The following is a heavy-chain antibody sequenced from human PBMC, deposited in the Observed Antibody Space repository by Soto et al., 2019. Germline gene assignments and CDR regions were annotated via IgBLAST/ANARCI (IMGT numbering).Heavy chain of an antibody. Sequence: GGSLRLSCAASGFTFSSYAMSWVRQAPGKGLEWVSAISGSGGSTYYADSVKGRFTISRDNSKNTPYLQMNSLRAEDTAVYYCAKDRGYCSSTSCPPDAFDIWGQGTMVTVSS. J-gene: IGHJ3*02. CDR1: GFTFSSYA. CDR2: ISGSGGST. CDR3: AKDRGYCSSTSCPPDAFDI. V-gene: IGHV3-23*01. D-gene: IGHD2-2*01.